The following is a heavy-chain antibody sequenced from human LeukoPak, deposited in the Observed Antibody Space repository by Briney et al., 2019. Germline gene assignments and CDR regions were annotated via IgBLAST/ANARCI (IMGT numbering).Heavy chain of an antibody. J-gene: IGHJ4*02. Sequence: ASVKVSCKASGGTFSSYAISWVRQAPGQGLEWMGRIIPILGIANYAQKFQGRVTITADKSTSTAYMELSSLRSEDTAVYYCARFVAGTSLDYWGQGTLVTVSP. D-gene: IGHD1-1*01. CDR2: IIPILGIA. CDR1: GGTFSSYA. CDR3: ARFVAGTSLDY. V-gene: IGHV1-69*04.